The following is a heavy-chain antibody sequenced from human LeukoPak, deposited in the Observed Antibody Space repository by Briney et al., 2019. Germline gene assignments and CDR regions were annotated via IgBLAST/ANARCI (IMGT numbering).Heavy chain of an antibody. Sequence: SETLSLTRAVYGGSFTGYYWTWIRQPPGKGLEWIGFIYYTGTTNYNPSLKSRVTISVDTSKNQFSLKLSSVTAADTAVYYCARAGANGIEAAGSLRYWGQGTLVTVSS. CDR1: GGSFTGYY. V-gene: IGHV4-59*01. D-gene: IGHD6-13*01. CDR3: ARAGANGIEAAGSLRY. CDR2: IYYTGTT. J-gene: IGHJ4*02.